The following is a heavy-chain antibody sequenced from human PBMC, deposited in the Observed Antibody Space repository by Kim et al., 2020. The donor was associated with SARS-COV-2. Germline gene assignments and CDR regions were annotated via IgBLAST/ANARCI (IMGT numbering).Heavy chain of an antibody. CDR2: IWYDGSNK. CDR3: ARDLGIQPGLGY. CDR1: GFTFSSYG. J-gene: IGHJ4*02. Sequence: GGSLRLSCAASGFTFSSYGMHWVRQAPGKGLEWVAVIWYDGSNKYYADSVKGRFTISRDNSKNTLYLQMNSLRAEDTAVYYCARDLGIQPGLGYWGQGTLVTVSS. V-gene: IGHV3-33*01. D-gene: IGHD5-18*01.